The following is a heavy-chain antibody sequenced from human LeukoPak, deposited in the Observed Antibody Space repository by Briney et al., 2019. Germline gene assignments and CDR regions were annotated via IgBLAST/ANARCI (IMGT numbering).Heavy chain of an antibody. CDR1: GFTFSSYD. CDR2: IGTAGDP. J-gene: IGHJ6*02. CDR3: ARDKLYCGGGSCYYYGMDV. D-gene: IGHD2-15*01. Sequence: GGSLRLSCAASGFTFSSYDMHWVRQATGKGLEWVSAIGTAGDPYYPGSVKGRFTISRESAKNSLYLQMNSLRAGDTAVYYCARDKLYCGGGSCYYYGMDVWGQGTTVTVSS. V-gene: IGHV3-13*05.